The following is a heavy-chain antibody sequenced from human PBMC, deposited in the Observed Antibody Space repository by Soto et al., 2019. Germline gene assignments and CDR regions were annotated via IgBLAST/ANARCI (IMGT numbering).Heavy chain of an antibody. CDR1: GGSISSSSYY. D-gene: IGHD3-22*01. V-gene: IGHV4-39*01. CDR2: IYYSGST. CDR3: SRHGAPYDSSGYYYLNYYYYGMDV. Sequence: SETLSLTCTVSGGSISSSSYYWGWIRPPPGKGLEWIGSIYYSGSTYYNPSLQSRVTISADASKNQFSLKLSSVTAADTAVYYCSRHGAPYDSSGYYYLNYYYYGMDVWGQGTTVTVSS. J-gene: IGHJ6*02.